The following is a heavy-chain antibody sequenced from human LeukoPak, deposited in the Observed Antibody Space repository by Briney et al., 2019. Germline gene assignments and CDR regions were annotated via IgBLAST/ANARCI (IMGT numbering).Heavy chain of an antibody. CDR3: ARRHDSSGYYYVGDNWFVS. D-gene: IGHD3-22*01. CDR1: GYTFGNYW. J-gene: IGHJ5*01. CDR2: INPHDSET. Sequence: GESLKISCKGSGYTFGNYWIGWVRQMPGKGLEWMGIINPHDSETRYSPSFEGQVSISADKPVSTAYLQWSSLKASDSAKYYCARRHDSSGYYYVGDNWFVSWGQGTLITVSS. V-gene: IGHV5-51*01.